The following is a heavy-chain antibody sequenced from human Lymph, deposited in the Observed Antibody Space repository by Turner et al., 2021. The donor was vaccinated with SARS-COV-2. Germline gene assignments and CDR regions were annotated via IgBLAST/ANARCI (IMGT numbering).Heavy chain of an antibody. CDR3: ARGHGHWTRNSCYWDYYFGMDV. Sequence: VQLVQSGAKVDKPGAAVEVTCNVSGSTFTSYDIHWVRQATGQGLEWMGWMNPESGDAGYAQKCSGRVTMARENSISTGYIELSSKRSEDTAVYYCARGHGHWTRNSCYWDYYFGMDVWGQGTTVTVSS. CDR2: MNPESGDA. D-gene: IGHD2-2*01. J-gene: IGHJ6*02. CDR1: GSTFTSYD. V-gene: IGHV1-8*01.